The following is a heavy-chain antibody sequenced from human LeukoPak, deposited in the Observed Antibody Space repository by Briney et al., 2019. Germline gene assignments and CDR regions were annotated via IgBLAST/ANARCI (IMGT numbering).Heavy chain of an antibody. CDR2: ISSSSSTI. V-gene: IGHV3-48*01. Sequence: PGGSLRLSCAASGFTFSSYSMNWVRQAPGKGLEWVSYISSSSSTIYYADSVKGRFTISRDNAKNSLYLQMNSLRAEDTAVYYCARERGGITMIVALFDYWGQGTLVTVSS. J-gene: IGHJ4*02. D-gene: IGHD3-22*01. CDR3: ARERGGITMIVALFDY. CDR1: GFTFSSYS.